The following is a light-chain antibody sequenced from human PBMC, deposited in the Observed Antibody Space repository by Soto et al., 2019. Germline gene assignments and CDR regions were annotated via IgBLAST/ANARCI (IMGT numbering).Light chain of an antibody. CDR1: QSVRSY. J-gene: IGKJ2*01. V-gene: IGKV3-20*01. Sequence: EIVLTQSPDTLSLSPGDRATLSCRASQSVRSYLAWYQENPGQAPRLLIFGASSRATGIPDRFSGSGSGTAFTLTIIRLEPEDFALYYCQQYNTSPFTFGQGTKLEIK. CDR3: QQYNTSPFT. CDR2: GAS.